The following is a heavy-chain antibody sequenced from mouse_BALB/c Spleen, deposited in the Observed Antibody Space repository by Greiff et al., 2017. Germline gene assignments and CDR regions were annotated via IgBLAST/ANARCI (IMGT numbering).Heavy chain of an antibody. D-gene: IGHD4-1*01. CDR2: IDTSDSYT. CDR1: GYTFTDYW. J-gene: IGHJ2*01. V-gene: IGHV1-69*02. Sequence: QVQLQQSGPELVKPGASVKMSCKASGYTFTDYWMHWVKQRPGQGLEWIGAIDTSDSYTSYNQKFKGKATLTVDESSSTAYMQLSSLTSEDSAVYYCARWLTGYYFDYWGQGTTLTVSS. CDR3: ARWLTGYYFDY.